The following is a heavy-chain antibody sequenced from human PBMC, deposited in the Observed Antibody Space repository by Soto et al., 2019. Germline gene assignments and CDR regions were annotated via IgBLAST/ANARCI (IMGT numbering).Heavy chain of an antibody. CDR1: RFTFSYYA. CDR3: AKSAALYSSGGYGPSHSHPYGMDG. J-gene: IGHJ6*02. Sequence: GGSLRLSCAASRFTFSYYAMHWIRQAPGKGLEWMAVILSDGSKQYYAESVKGRFTISRDNSKSTLYLQMNSLRAEDTAVYYCAKSAALYSSGGYGPSHSHPYGMDGWGQGTTVTVSS. CDR2: ILSDGSKQ. V-gene: IGHV3-30*04. D-gene: IGHD6-19*01.